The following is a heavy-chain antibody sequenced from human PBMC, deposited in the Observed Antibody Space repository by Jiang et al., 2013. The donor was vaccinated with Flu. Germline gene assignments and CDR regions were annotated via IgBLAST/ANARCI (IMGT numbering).Heavy chain of an antibody. J-gene: IGHJ5*02. V-gene: IGHV3-48*02. CDR2: ISSSSTI. Sequence: AASGFTFSSYSMNWVRQAPGKGLEWVSYISSSSTIYYADSVKGRFTISRDNAKNSLYLQMNSLRDEDTAVYYCARDTLIRFDPWGQGTLVTVSS. D-gene: IGHD3-10*01. CDR1: GFTFSSYS. CDR3: ARDTLIRFDP.